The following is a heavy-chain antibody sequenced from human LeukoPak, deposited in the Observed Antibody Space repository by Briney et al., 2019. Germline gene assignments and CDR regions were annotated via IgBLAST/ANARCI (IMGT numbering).Heavy chain of an antibody. CDR1: QFNFKKFG. CDR2: INGVGT. J-gene: IGHJ3*02. Sequence: GGSLRLSCATSQFNFKKFGMTWVRQAPGKGLEWVSSINGVGTQYADSVQGRFAISRDNSKNTLYLQMNSLRAEDTAVYYCAKDPNGDYIGTFDIWDQGTMVTVSS. V-gene: IGHV3-23*01. CDR3: AKDPNGDYIGTFDI. D-gene: IGHD4-17*01.